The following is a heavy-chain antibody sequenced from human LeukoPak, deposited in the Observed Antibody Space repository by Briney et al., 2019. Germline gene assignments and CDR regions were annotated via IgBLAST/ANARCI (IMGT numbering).Heavy chain of an antibody. CDR1: GFTFISYW. J-gene: IGHJ4*02. Sequence: GGSLRLSCAASGFTFISYWMSWVRQAPGKGLEWVANIKQDGSEKYYVDSVKGRFTISRDNAKNSLYLQMNSLRAEDTAVYYCARESSSSWWDYWGQGTLVTVSS. V-gene: IGHV3-7*03. D-gene: IGHD6-13*01. CDR3: ARESSSSWWDY. CDR2: IKQDGSEK.